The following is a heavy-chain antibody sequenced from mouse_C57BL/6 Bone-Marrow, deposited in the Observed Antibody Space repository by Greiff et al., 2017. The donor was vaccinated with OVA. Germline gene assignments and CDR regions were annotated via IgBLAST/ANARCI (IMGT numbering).Heavy chain of an antibody. J-gene: IGHJ1*03. V-gene: IGHV1-69*01. CDR2: IDPSDSYT. Sequence: QVQLQQPGAELVMPGASVKLSCKASGYTFTSYWMHWVKQRPGQGLEWIGEIDPSDSYTNYNQKFKGKSTLTVDKSSSTAYMQLSSLTSEDSAVSYCAREGYFDVWGTGTTVTVSS. CDR1: GYTFTSYW. CDR3: AREGYFDV.